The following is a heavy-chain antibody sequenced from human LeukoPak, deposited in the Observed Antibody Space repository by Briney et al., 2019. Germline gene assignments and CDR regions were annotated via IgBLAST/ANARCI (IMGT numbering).Heavy chain of an antibody. D-gene: IGHD3-22*01. J-gene: IGHJ4*02. CDR3: ARDHGDYYDSSGYYYVDY. CDR2: IYSGGST. CDR1: GFTFSSYS. Sequence: GGSLRLSCAASGFTFSSYSMNWVRQAPGKGLEWVSVIYSGGSTYYADSVKGRFTISRDNSKNTLYLQMNSLRAKDTAVYYCARDHGDYYDSSGYYYVDYWGQGTLVTVSS. V-gene: IGHV3-66*01.